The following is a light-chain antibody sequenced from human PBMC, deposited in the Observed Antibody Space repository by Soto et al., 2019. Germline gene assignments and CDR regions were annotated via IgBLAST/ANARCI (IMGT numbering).Light chain of an antibody. CDR2: AAS. J-gene: IGKJ5*01. CDR1: QSVSSG. V-gene: IGKV1-12*01. CDR3: QRGNSFPIT. Sequence: MTQSPATLSVSPGERATLSCRASQSVSSGLAWYQQKPGKAPKLLIYAASSLQSGVPSRFSGSESGTDFTLTISSLQPEDFATYFCQRGNSFPITFGQGTRLEIK.